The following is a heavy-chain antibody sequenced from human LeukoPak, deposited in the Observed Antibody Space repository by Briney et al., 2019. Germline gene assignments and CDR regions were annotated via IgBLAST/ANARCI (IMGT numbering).Heavy chain of an antibody. J-gene: IGHJ4*02. CDR3: AKETRGSYSDY. V-gene: IGHV3-30*02. CDR1: GFTFSSSG. D-gene: IGHD1-26*01. CDR2: IRYDGTSK. Sequence: GGSLRLSCAASGFTFSSSGMHWVRQAPGKGLEWVAFIRYDGTSKYYADSVRGRFSISRDNSKYTAYLQMNSLRAEDTAVYYCAKETRGSYSDYWGQGTLVTVSS.